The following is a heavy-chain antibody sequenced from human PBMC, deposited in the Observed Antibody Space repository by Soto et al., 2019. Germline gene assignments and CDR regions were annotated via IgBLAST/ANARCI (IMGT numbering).Heavy chain of an antibody. Sequence: QVQLVESGGGVVQPGRSLRLSCAASGFTFSSYAMHWVRQAPGKGLEWVAVISYDGSNKYYADSVKGRFTISRDNSKNTLYLQMNSLRAEDTAVYYCARDVGIAAPTNFDYWGQGTLVTV. J-gene: IGHJ4*02. CDR2: ISYDGSNK. CDR3: ARDVGIAAPTNFDY. CDR1: GFTFSSYA. V-gene: IGHV3-30-3*01. D-gene: IGHD6-13*01.